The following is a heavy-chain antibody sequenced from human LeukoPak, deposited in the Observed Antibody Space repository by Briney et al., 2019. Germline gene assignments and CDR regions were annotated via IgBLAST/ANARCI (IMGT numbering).Heavy chain of an antibody. CDR1: GGSISSSSYY. CDR2: IYYSGST. Sequence: SETLSLTCIVSGGSISSSSYYWGWIRQPPGKGLEWIGSIYYSGSTYYNPSLRSRVTISVDTSKNQFSLKLSSVTAADTAVYYCARHAPSPRYYYGMDVWGQGTTVTVSS. J-gene: IGHJ6*02. CDR3: ARHAPSPRYYYGMDV. V-gene: IGHV4-39*01.